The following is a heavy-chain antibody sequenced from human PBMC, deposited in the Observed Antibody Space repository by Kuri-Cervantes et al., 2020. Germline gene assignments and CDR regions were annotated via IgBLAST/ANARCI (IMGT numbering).Heavy chain of an antibody. CDR1: GFTFSSYS. J-gene: IGHJ4*02. V-gene: IGHV3-21*01. CDR2: ISSSSSYI. CDR3: AKDKDYYGSGAIDY. D-gene: IGHD3-10*01. Sequence: GESLKISCAASGFTFSSYSMNWVRQAPGKGLEWVSSISSSSSYIYYADSVKGRFTISRDNAKNSLYLQMNSLRAEDTAVYYCAKDKDYYGSGAIDYWGQGTLVTVSS.